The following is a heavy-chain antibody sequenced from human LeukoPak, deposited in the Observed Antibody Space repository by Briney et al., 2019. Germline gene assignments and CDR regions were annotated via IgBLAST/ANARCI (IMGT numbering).Heavy chain of an antibody. CDR3: ASVPPTYYYGSGSYYPDY. CDR2: ISSSGSTI. V-gene: IGHV3-48*03. Sequence: GGSLRLSCAASGFTFSSYEMNWVRQAPGKGLEWVSYISSSGSTIYYADSVKGRFTISRDNAKNSLYLQMNSLRAEDTAVYYCASVPPTYYYGSGSYYPDYWGQGTLVTVSS. D-gene: IGHD3-10*01. CDR1: GFTFSSYE. J-gene: IGHJ4*02.